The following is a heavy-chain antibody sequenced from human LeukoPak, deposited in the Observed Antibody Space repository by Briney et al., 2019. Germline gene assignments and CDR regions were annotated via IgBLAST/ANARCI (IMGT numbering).Heavy chain of an antibody. Sequence: GGSLRLSCAASGFTFSAYSMIWVRQAPGKGLEWVSSISSGSRYIYYADSVKGRFTISRDNAKDSLYLQMNSLRAEETAVYYCAECSGGNCCHSDDHWGQGTLVTVSP. CDR1: GFTFSAYS. CDR3: AECSGGNCCHSDDH. J-gene: IGHJ5*02. V-gene: IGHV3-21*04. CDR2: ISSGSRYI. D-gene: IGHD2-15*01.